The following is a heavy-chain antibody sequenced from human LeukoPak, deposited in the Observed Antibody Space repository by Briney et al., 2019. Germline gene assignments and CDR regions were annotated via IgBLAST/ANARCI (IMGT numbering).Heavy chain of an antibody. J-gene: IGHJ4*02. CDR1: GGSISSYY. CDR3: ARRITMVRGVIDY. Sequence: ASETLSLTCTVSGGSISSYYWGWIRQPPGKGLEWIGSIYYSGSTYYNPSLKSRVTISVDTSKNQFSLKLSSVTAADTAVYYCARRITMVRGVIDYWGQGTLVTVSS. CDR2: IYYSGST. D-gene: IGHD3-10*01. V-gene: IGHV4-39*01.